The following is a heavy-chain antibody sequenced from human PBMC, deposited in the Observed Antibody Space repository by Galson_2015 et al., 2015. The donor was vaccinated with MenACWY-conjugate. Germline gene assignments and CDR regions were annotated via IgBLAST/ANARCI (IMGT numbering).Heavy chain of an antibody. J-gene: IGHJ4*02. CDR1: GGSISNYY. Sequence: SETLSLTCTVSGGSISNYYWSWIRQPPGKGLVWIGYMYYSGSTNYSPSLKSRVTMSVDTSKNQFFLKLTTVTAADTAVYYCARDDGASSGEDWGQGTLVPVSS. CDR3: ARDDGASSGED. CDR2: MYYSGST. D-gene: IGHD4/OR15-4a*01. V-gene: IGHV4-59*01.